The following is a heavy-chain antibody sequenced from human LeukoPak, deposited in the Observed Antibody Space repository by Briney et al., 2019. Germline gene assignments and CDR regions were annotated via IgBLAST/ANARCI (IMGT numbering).Heavy chain of an antibody. CDR3: ARELAVAGTVYYYYYGMDV. CDR2: ITHDGSEK. V-gene: IGHV3-7*01. CDR1: GFTFSSYW. J-gene: IGHJ6*02. Sequence: GGSLRLSCAASGFTFSSYWMSWVRQAPGKGLEWVANITHDGSEKYYVDSVKGRFTISGDNAKNSLYLQMNSLRAEDTAVYYCARELAVAGTVYYYYYGMDVWGQGTTVTVSS. D-gene: IGHD6-19*01.